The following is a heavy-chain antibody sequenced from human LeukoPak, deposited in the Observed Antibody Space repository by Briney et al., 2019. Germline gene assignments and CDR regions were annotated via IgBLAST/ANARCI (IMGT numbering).Heavy chain of an antibody. CDR1: GFTFSSYS. V-gene: IGHV3-21*01. J-gene: IGHJ4*02. D-gene: IGHD4-17*01. CDR2: ISSSSSYI. Sequence: WGSLRLSCAASGFTFSSYSMNWVRQAPGKGLEWVSSISSSSSYIYYADSVKGRFTISRDNAKNSLYLQMNSLRAEDTAVYYCARDFGGYGDYVAYYFDYWGQGTLVTVSS. CDR3: ARDFGGYGDYVAYYFDY.